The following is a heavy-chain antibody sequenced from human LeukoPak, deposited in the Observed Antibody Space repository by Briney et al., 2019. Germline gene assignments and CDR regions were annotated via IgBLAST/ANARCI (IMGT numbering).Heavy chain of an antibody. CDR2: ISYDGSNK. CDR3: ARFEAGLYYYYYGMDV. J-gene: IGHJ6*02. V-gene: IGHV3-30-3*01. CDR1: GFTFSSYA. D-gene: IGHD6-19*01. Sequence: GGSLRLSCAASGFTFSSYAMHWVRQAPGKGLEWVAVISYDGSNKYYADSVKGRFTISRDNSKNTLYLQMNSLRAEDTAVYYCARFEAGLYYYYYGMDVWGQGTTVTVSS.